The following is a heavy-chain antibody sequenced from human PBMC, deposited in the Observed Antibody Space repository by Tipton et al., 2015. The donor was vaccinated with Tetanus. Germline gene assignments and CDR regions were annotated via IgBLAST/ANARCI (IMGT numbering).Heavy chain of an antibody. CDR3: ARPSTTVTPRAFDV. CDR1: GGSVSSGSYY. D-gene: IGHD4-17*01. Sequence: LRLSCTVSGGSVSSGSYYWAWIRQPPGKGLEYIGYILYGGSTHYSPSLKSRVTVSADPSKNQFSLKLSSVTAADTAVYYCARPSTTVTPRAFDVWGQGTMVTVSS. V-gene: IGHV4-61*01. J-gene: IGHJ3*01. CDR2: ILYGGST.